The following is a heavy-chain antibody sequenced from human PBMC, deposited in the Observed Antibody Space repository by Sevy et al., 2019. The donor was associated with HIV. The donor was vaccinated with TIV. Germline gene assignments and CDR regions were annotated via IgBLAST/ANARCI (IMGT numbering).Heavy chain of an antibody. J-gene: IGHJ6*02. D-gene: IGHD4-17*01. CDR3: AGDHGKDGDLGDYYYFAMDV. CDR2: ISGSDGTT. Sequence: GGSLRLSCAASGFTFSDYYMSWIRQAPGKGLEWLSYISGSDGTTYYADSVKGRYTVSRDNAKNSPYLQMNSLRAEDTAVYYCAGDHGKDGDLGDYYYFAMDVWGQGTTVTVSS. CDR1: GFTFSDYY. V-gene: IGHV3-11*01.